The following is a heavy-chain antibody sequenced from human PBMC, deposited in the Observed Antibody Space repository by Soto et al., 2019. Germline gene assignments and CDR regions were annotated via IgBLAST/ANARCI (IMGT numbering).Heavy chain of an antibody. CDR2: VFYGGT. D-gene: IGHD3-16*01. Sequence: TSETLSLTCSVSPRSMSSNNWRWIRQSPDKGLEWLGYVFYGGTDYNPSLGGRVSMSVETSKSQFSLKLTSVTVADTAVSYCASYRGAPSFESWGPGILVTVSS. V-gene: IGHV4-59*01. J-gene: IGHJ4*02. CDR1: PRSMSSNN. CDR3: ASYRGAPSFES.